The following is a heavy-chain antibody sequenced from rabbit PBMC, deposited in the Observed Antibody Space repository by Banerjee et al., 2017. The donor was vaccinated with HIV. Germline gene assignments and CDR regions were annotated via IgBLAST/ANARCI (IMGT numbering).Heavy chain of an antibody. J-gene: IGHJ4*01. CDR1: GFDFSSNA. CDR3: ARDLAGVIGWNFNL. CDR2: INTSSGNT. Sequence: QSLEESGGGLVQPEGSLTLTCTASGFDFSSNAMCWVRQAPGKGLEWIACINTSSGNTVYATWAKGRFTISKTSWTTVTLQMTSLTAADTATHFCARDLAGVIGWNFNLWGPGTLVTV. D-gene: IGHD4-1*01. V-gene: IGHV1S40*01.